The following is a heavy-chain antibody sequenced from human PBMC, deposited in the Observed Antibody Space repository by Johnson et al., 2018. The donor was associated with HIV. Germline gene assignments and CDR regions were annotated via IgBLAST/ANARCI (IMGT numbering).Heavy chain of an antibody. V-gene: IGHV3-30-3*01. J-gene: IGHJ3*02. CDR3: ARSRWGGDAFDI. CDR1: GFTFSSYA. CDR2: ISYDGSNK. D-gene: IGHD7-27*01. Sequence: QVQLVESGGGVVQPGRSLRLSCAASGFTFSSYAMHWVRQAPGKGLEWVAVISYDGSNKYYADSVKGRFTISKDNSKNTLYLQMNSLRAEDTAVYYCARSRWGGDAFDILGQGTMVTVSS.